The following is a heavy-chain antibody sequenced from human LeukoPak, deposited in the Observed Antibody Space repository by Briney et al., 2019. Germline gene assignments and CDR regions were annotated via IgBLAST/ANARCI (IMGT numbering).Heavy chain of an antibody. CDR1: GYTFTSYD. J-gene: IGHJ5*02. CDR3: ARTPITIFGVVWGGWFDP. V-gene: IGHV1-8*02. D-gene: IGHD3-3*01. CDR2: MNPNSGNT. Sequence: ASVKVSCKASGYTFTSYDINWVRQATGQGLEWMGWMNPNSGNTGYAQKFQGRVTMTRNTSISTAYMELSSLRSEDTAVYYCARTPITIFGVVWGGWFDPWGQGTLVTVSS.